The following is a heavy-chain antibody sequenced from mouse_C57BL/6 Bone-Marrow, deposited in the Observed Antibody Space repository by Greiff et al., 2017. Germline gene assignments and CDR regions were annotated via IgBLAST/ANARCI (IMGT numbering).Heavy chain of an antibody. CDR1: GFNIKDDY. Sequence: EVQLQQSGAELVRPGASVKLSCTASGFNIKDDYMHWVKQRPEQGLEWIGWIDPENGDTEYASKFQGKATITPDKSSNTAYLQLSSLTSEDTAVYYCTTGSPFAYWCQGTRVTVSA. CDR2: IDPENGDT. D-gene: IGHD6-2*01. J-gene: IGHJ3*01. CDR3: TTGSPFAY. V-gene: IGHV14-4*01.